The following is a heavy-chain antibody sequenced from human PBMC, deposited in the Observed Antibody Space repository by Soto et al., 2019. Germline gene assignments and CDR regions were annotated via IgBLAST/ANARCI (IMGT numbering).Heavy chain of an antibody. CDR1: GFTLRSYW. V-gene: IGHV3-74*01. CDR3: ARLPNKSPQN. Sequence: EVQLVESGGGLVQPGGSLRLSCVASGFTLRSYWMTWVRQAPGKGLVWVSSISNDGSSTSYADPVKGRFTISRDNAKNTLYLQMNSLRAEDTAVYYCARLPNKSPQNWGQGTLVIVSP. CDR2: ISNDGSST. J-gene: IGHJ1*01.